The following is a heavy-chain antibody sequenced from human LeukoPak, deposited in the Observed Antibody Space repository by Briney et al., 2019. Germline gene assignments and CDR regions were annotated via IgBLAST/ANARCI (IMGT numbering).Heavy chain of an antibody. D-gene: IGHD1-7*01. CDR1: GASFSGYY. J-gene: IGHJ4*02. CDR3: ARGRVDPNPSGELENFDY. CDR2: INHSGST. V-gene: IGHV4-34*01. Sequence: SHTLSLTCAVYGASFSGYYWSWIRQPPGKGLEWIGEINHSGSTNYNPSLKSRVTISVDTSKNQFSLKLSSVTAADTAVYYCARGRVDPNPSGELENFDYWGQGTRVTVSS.